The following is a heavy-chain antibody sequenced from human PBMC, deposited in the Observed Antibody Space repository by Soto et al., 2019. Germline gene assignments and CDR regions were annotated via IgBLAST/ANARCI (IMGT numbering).Heavy chain of an antibody. J-gene: IGHJ6*02. D-gene: IGHD2-2*01. CDR1: GFTFSTYN. V-gene: IGHV3-21*01. CDR3: ARDTSYYYYYGMDV. CDR2: IDGSSSST. Sequence: GGSLRLSCAASGFTFSTYNMNWVRQAPGKGLEWVSSIDGSSSSTYYADSVKGRFTISRDNAKNSLLLQMNSLRAEDTAMYYCARDTSYYYYYGMDVWGQGTTVTVSS.